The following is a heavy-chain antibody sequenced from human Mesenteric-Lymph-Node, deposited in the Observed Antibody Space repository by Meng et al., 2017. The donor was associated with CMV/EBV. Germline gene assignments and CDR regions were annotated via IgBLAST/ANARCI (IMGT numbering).Heavy chain of an antibody. J-gene: IGHJ4*02. V-gene: IGHV3-33*06. CDR1: GFTFSNFG. Sequence: GGSLRLSCTASGFTFSNFGMHWVRQAPGKGLEWVAVVWYDGGTKYYGDSVKGRFTIPRDNSKNILYLQMNSLRAEDTAVYYCAKDRRGYDLRGACECWGQGTLVTVSS. CDR3: AKDRRGYDLRGACEC. CDR2: VWYDGGTK. D-gene: IGHD3-10*01.